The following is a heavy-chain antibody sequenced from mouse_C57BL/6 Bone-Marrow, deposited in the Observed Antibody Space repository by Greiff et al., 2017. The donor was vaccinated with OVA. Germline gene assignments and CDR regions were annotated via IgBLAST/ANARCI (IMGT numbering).Heavy chain of an antibody. CDR1: GYTFTSYW. CDR2: IHPNSGST. Sequence: QVQLQQPGAELVKPGASVKLSCKASGYTFTSYWMHWVKQRPGQGLEWIGMIHPNSGSTNYNEKFKSKATLTVDKSSSTAYMQLSSLTSEDSAVYYCARYYEYDWYFDVWGRGTTVTVSS. D-gene: IGHD2-4*01. J-gene: IGHJ1*03. V-gene: IGHV1-64*01. CDR3: ARYYEYDWYFDV.